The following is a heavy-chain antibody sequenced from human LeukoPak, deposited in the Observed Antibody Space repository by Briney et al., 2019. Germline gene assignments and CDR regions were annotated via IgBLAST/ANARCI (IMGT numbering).Heavy chain of an antibody. CDR2: IYYSGST. D-gene: IGHD6-19*01. V-gene: IGHV4-39*01. J-gene: IGHJ4*02. CDR3: ARSTGQWLVVIGYYFDC. CDR1: GDSISTSSYY. Sequence: ASETLSLTCTVSGDSISTSSYYWGWIRQPPGKGLEWLGSIYYSGSTYYNPSLKSRVTISVDTSKNQFSLKLSSVTAADTAVYYCARSTGQWLVVIGYYFDCWGQGTLVTVSS.